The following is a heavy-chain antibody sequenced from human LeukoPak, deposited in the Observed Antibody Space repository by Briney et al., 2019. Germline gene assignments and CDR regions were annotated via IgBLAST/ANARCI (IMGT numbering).Heavy chain of an antibody. Sequence: ASVKVSCKASGYTFTSYGVPWVRQAPGQGLEWMGWIGAYNGNTNYAQKVQARVTMTRDTSTSTAYMELRSLRSDDTAVYYCARGLPWGQNSLYGMDVWGQGTTVTVSS. CDR3: ARGLPWGQNSLYGMDV. CDR1: GYTFTSYG. CDR2: IGAYNGNT. V-gene: IGHV1-18*01. J-gene: IGHJ6*02. D-gene: IGHD7-27*01.